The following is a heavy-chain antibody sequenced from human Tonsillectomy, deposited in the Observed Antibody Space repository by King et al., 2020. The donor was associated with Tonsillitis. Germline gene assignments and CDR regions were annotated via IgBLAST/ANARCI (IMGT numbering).Heavy chain of an antibody. D-gene: IGHD4-17*01. CDR2: ISYDGSNK. J-gene: IGHJ4*02. CDR1: GYTFSSYG. Sequence: VQLVESGGGVVQPGRSLRLSCAASGYTFSSYGMHWVRQAPGKGLEWVAVISYDGSNKYYADSVKGRFTISRDNSKNTLYLKMNSLRAEDTAVYYCAKDRENDGYTVKFWYWGQGTLVTVSS. CDR3: AKDRENDGYTVKFWY. V-gene: IGHV3-30*18.